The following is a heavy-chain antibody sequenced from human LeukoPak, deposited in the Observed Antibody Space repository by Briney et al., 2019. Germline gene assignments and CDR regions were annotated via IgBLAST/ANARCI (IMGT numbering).Heavy chain of an antibody. CDR2: ISGSAI. Sequence: PGGSLRLSCATFGSTFTNYGINWVRQAPGKGLEWVAYISGSAILYADSVKGRFTISRDTARNSLYLQMNSLRAEDTAVYYCVREVGAADFWGQGTLVTVSS. D-gene: IGHD2-15*01. J-gene: IGHJ4*02. CDR3: VREVGAADF. CDR1: GSTFTNYG. V-gene: IGHV3-48*01.